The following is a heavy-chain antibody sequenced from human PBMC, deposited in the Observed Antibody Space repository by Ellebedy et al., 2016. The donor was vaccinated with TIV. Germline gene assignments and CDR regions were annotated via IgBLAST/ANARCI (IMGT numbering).Heavy chain of an antibody. J-gene: IGHJ3*02. CDR3: ARDGIVGANSIPGAFDI. D-gene: IGHD1-26*01. V-gene: IGHV1-46*01. Sequence: ASVKVSXXASGGTFSSYAISWVRQAPGQGLEWMGIINPSGGSTSYAQKFQGRVTMTRDTSTSTVYMELSSLRSEDTAVYYCARDGIVGANSIPGAFDIWGQGTMVTVSS. CDR1: GGTFSSYA. CDR2: INPSGGST.